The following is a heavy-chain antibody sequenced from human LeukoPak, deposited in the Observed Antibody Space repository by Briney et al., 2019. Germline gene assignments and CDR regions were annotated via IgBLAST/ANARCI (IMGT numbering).Heavy chain of an antibody. V-gene: IGHV3-53*01. CDR3: ARDQTGVFDY. J-gene: IGHJ4*02. CDR1: GFSVRTTY. CDR2: LYTGGGT. Sequence: GGSLRLSCAASGFSVRTTYMSWVRQAPGKRLEWVSVLYTGGGTDHADSVKGRFTISRDNSKNTLYLQMNSLRAEDTAVYYCARDQTGVFDYWGQGTLVTVSS.